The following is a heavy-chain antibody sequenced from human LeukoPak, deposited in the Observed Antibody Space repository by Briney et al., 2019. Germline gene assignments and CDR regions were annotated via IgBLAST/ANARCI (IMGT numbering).Heavy chain of an antibody. CDR2: INSDGSTT. V-gene: IGHV3-74*01. Sequence: GGSLRLSCAASGFSFSSSWMHWVRQAPGAGLVWVSRINSDGSTTNYADSVKGRFTISRDNAMSTLYLQMNSLRAEDTAVYYCARDFGPYGMDVWGQGTTVTVSS. D-gene: IGHD3-16*01. CDR1: GFSFSSSW. CDR3: ARDFGPYGMDV. J-gene: IGHJ6*02.